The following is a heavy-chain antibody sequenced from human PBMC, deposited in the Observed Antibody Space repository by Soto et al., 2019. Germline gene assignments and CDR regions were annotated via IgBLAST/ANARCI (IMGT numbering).Heavy chain of an antibody. CDR2: IYYSGST. D-gene: IGHD2-21*02. CDR3: ARHVVVVTAIAPGGYYYGMDV. CDR1: GRSISSYN. J-gene: IGHJ6*02. Sequence: SATLSLTCTVDGRSISSYNWSCIRQPPGQGLEWIGYIYYSGSTNYNPSLKSRVTISVDTSKNQFSLKLSSVTAADTAVYYCARHVVVVTAIAPGGYYYGMDVWGQGTTVS. V-gene: IGHV4-59*08.